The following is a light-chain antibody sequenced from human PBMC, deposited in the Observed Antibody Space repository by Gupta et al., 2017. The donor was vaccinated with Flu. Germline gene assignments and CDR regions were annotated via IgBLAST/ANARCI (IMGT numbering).Light chain of an antibody. J-gene: IGKJ1*01. CDR2: QVS. CDR3: MQGSRWPWA. V-gene: IGKV2-30*01. CDR1: EGLVYIDGNSY. Sequence: ISGRSWEGLVYIDGNSYLHWFQLRPGQSPSLLIYQVSHRASGVPDRFSGSGSGTDFTLKISRVDAEDVGVYYCMQGSRWPWAFGQGTKVEIK.